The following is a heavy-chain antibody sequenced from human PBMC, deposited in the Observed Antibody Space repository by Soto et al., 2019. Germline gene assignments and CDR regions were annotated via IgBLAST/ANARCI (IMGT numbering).Heavy chain of an antibody. CDR1: GYTFTSYA. CDR2: LNAGNGNT. Sequence: ASVQVSCQASGYTFTSYAMHWVRQAPGQRLEWMGWLNAGNGNTKYSQKFQGRVTITRDTSASTAYMELSRLRSEDTAVYYCARRNGDVWGQGTTVTVS. CDR3: ARRNGDV. J-gene: IGHJ6*02. V-gene: IGHV1-3*01. D-gene: IGHD2-8*01.